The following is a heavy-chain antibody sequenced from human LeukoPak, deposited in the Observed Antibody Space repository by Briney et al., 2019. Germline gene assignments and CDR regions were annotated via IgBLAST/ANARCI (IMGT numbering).Heavy chain of an antibody. J-gene: IGHJ3*02. CDR3: ARIVGATVDAFDI. CDR1: GFTFSSYG. V-gene: IGHV3-21*01. D-gene: IGHD1-26*01. Sequence: GGSLRLSCAASGFTFSSYGMHWVRQAPGKGLEGGSSISSSSSYIYYADSVKGRFTISRDNAKNSLYLQMNSLRAEDTAVYYCARIVGATVDAFDIWGQGTMVTVSS. CDR2: ISSSSSYI.